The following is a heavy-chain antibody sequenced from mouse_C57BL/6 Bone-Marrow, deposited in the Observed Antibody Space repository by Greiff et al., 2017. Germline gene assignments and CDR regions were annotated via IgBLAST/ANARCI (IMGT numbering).Heavy chain of an antibody. CDR3: ARGVRGFAY. CDR1: GYTFTSYG. CDR2: IYPRCGNT. Sequence: QVQLQQSGAELARPGASVKLSCKASGYTFTSYGISWVKQRTGQGLEWIGEIYPRCGNTYYNEKFKGKATLTADKSSSTAYMELRSLTSEDSAVYFCARGVRGFAYWGQGTLVTVSA. J-gene: IGHJ3*01. D-gene: IGHD5-1*01. V-gene: IGHV1-81*01.